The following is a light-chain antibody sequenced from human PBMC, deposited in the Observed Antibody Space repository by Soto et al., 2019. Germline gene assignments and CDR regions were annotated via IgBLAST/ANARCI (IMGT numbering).Light chain of an antibody. CDR3: SSYTSSGTWV. CDR1: SSDVGGYNH. J-gene: IGLJ3*02. V-gene: IGLV2-14*03. CDR2: DVS. Sequence: QSVLTQPASVSGSPGQSITISCTGTSSDVGGYNHVSWYQQHPGKVPKVMIYDVSNRPSGVSNRFSGPKSGNTASLTISGLQAEDEADYYCSSYTSSGTWVFGGGTKVTVL.